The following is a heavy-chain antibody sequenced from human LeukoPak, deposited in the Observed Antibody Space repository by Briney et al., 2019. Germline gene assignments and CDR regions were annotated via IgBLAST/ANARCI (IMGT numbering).Heavy chain of an antibody. J-gene: IGHJ4*02. D-gene: IGHD3-9*01. CDR3: ASFPEGGYFDWSPN. V-gene: IGHV4-39*07. Sequence: SETLSLTCTVSGGSISSSSYYWGWIRQPPGKGLEWIGSIYYSGSTYYNPSLKSRVTISVDTSKNQFSLKLSSVTAADTAVYYCASFPEGGYFDWSPNWGQGTLVTVSS. CDR2: IYYSGST. CDR1: GGSISSSSYY.